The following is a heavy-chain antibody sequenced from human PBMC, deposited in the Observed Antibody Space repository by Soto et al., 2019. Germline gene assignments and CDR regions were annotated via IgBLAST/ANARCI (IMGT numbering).Heavy chain of an antibody. Sequence: PGESLKISCKASGYSFTTYWIGWVRQMPGKGLEWMGVIYPGDSDTRYSPSFQGQVTISADKSISTAYLQWSSLKASDTAMFYCARPIPGSGGFCYFDYWGQGTLVTVSS. CDR3: ARPIPGSGGFCYFDY. J-gene: IGHJ4*02. V-gene: IGHV5-51*01. CDR2: IYPGDSDT. D-gene: IGHD6-19*01. CDR1: GYSFTTYW.